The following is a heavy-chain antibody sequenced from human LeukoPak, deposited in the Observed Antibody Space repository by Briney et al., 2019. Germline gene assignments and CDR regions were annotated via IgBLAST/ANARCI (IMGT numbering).Heavy chain of an antibody. J-gene: IGHJ4*02. CDR2: INPNSGGT. CDR3: ARAGYLEWLPYFDY. D-gene: IGHD3-3*01. V-gene: IGHV1-2*02. Sequence: ASVKVSCKASGYTFTGYYMHWVRQAPGQGLEWMGWINPNSGGTNYAQKFQGRVTMTRDTSISTAYMELSRLRSDDTAVYYCARAGYLEWLPYFDYWGQGTLVTVSS. CDR1: GYTFTGYY.